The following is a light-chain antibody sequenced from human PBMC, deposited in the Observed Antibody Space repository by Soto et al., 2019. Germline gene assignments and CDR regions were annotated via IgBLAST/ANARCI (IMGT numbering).Light chain of an antibody. V-gene: IGLV1-47*01. J-gene: IGLJ2*01. CDR2: RND. CDR1: SANIGSNS. Sequence: QPVLTQPPSASGTPGQRVTISCSGSSANIGSNSVAWHQQLPGTAPKLLIYRNDQRPSGVPDRFSGSKSGTSASLAISGLRSEDEADYYCAVWDDGLSGQLFGGGTKVTVL. CDR3: AVWDDGLSGQL.